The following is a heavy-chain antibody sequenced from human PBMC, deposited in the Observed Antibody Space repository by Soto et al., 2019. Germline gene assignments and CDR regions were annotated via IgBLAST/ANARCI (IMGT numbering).Heavy chain of an antibody. Sequence: GASVKVSCKASGYTFTNYGISWVRQAPGQGLEWMGWISAYNGNTNYAQKLQGRVTMTTDTSTSTAYMELSSLRSEDTAVYYCARHPGGRGYYYGMDVWGQGTTVTVSS. CDR1: GYTFTNYG. V-gene: IGHV1-18*01. D-gene: IGHD2-15*01. J-gene: IGHJ6*02. CDR3: ARHPGGRGYYYGMDV. CDR2: ISAYNGNT.